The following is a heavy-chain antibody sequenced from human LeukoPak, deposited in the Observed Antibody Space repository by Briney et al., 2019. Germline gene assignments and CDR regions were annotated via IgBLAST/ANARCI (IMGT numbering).Heavy chain of an antibody. CDR3: ASLGPFADTDAPVDY. J-gene: IGHJ4*02. CDR2: IIPIFGTA. Sequence: SVKVSCKASGYTFTSYDINWVRQAPGQGLEWMGGIIPIFGTANYAQKFQGRVTITADESTSTAYMELSSLRSEDTAVYYCASLGPFADTDAPVDYWGQGTLVTVSS. CDR1: GYTFTSYD. D-gene: IGHD5-18*01. V-gene: IGHV1-69*13.